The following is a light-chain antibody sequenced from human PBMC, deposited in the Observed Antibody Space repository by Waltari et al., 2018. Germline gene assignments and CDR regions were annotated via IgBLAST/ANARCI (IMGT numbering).Light chain of an antibody. J-gene: IGLJ2*01. CDR2: DVT. V-gene: IGLV2-14*03. CDR3: SSQTLDGLVL. CDR1: GSAVGASDS. Sequence: QSALTQPASVSGSPGQSITISCRGVGSAVGASDSVSWHQHHPGKPPQVIIYDVTNRPSGVSDRFSASKSANTASLTISRLQPEDEADYYCSSQTLDGLVLFGGGTRLTVL.